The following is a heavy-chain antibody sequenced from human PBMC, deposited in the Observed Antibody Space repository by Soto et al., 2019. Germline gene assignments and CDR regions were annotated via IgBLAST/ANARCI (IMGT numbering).Heavy chain of an antibody. J-gene: IGHJ4*02. CDR2: IYWDDTK. Sequence: QITLKESGPTLVKPTQTLTLTCTFSGFSLTTDRVGVGWIRQPPGEALEWLAVIYWDDTKTYRPSLESRLTITEDTSKNPVALTMTNMDSVDTATYYCAHAYGGRALYWGQGTRVTVSS. CDR1: GFSLTTDRVG. CDR3: AHAYGGRALY. V-gene: IGHV2-5*02. D-gene: IGHD1-26*01.